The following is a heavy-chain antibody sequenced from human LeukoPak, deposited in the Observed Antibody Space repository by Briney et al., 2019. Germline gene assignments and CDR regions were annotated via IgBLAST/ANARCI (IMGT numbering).Heavy chain of an antibody. J-gene: IGHJ4*02. CDR2: ITSSGAST. CDR3: AKDRGSIMDS. Sequence: QPGGSLRLSCAASGXTFSSYAMSWVRRAPGKGLEWVSSITSSGASTYYADSVKGRFTISRDNSKNTVYLQMDSLRAEDTAVYYCAKDRGSIMDSWGQGTLVTVSS. CDR1: GXTFSSYA. V-gene: IGHV3-23*01. D-gene: IGHD3-16*01.